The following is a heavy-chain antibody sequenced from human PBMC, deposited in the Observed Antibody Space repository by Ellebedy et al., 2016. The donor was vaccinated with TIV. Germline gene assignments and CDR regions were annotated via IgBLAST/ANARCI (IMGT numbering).Heavy chain of an antibody. J-gene: IGHJ5*02. CDR2: VYYSGSP. CDR1: GDSISSYY. V-gene: IGHV4-4*08. CDR3: ARDPALPRGRFDT. Sequence: MPSETLSLTCTVSGDSISSYYWAWIRQPPGKGLEWIGSVYYSGSPYYNPSFKSRVTLSADTSKNQFSLNLRTVTAADTAVYYCARDPALPRGRFDTWGQGTLVTVSS.